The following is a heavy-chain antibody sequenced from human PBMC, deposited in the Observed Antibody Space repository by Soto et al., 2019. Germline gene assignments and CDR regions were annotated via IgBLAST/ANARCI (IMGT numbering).Heavy chain of an antibody. CDR3: ARSTDYGGYVGYWYFDL. J-gene: IGHJ2*01. CDR1: GYTFTSYG. D-gene: IGHD4-17*01. V-gene: IGHV1-18*01. Sequence: QVQLVQSGAEVKKPGASVKVSCKASGYTFTSYGISWVRQAPGQGLEWMGWISAYNGNTNYAQKLQGRVTMTTDTSTSTAYMELRSLRSDDTAVYYCARSTDYGGYVGYWYFDLWGRGTLVTVSS. CDR2: ISAYNGNT.